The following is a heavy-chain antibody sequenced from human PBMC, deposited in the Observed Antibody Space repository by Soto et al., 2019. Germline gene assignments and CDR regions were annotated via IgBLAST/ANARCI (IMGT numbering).Heavy chain of an antibody. D-gene: IGHD6-13*01. CDR2: IYYSGST. Sequence: SETLSLTCTVSGGSISDYYWSWIRQPPGKGLEWIGYIYYSGSTYYNPSLKSRVTISVDTSKNQFSLKLSSVTAADTAVYYCARVFSDSSSFFDPWGQGTLVTVSS. J-gene: IGHJ5*02. CDR3: ARVFSDSSSFFDP. V-gene: IGHV4-59*06. CDR1: GGSISDYY.